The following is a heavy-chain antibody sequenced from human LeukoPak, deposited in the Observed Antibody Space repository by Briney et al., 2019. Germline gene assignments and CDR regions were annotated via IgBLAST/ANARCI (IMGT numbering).Heavy chain of an antibody. D-gene: IGHD6-19*01. Sequence: PSETLSLTCTVSGGSISSGGYYWSWIRQHPGKGLEWIGYIYYSGSTYYNPSLKSRVTISVGTSKNQFSLKLSSVTAADTAVYYCARDSSGWGNDAFDIWGQGTMVTVSS. J-gene: IGHJ3*02. CDR3: ARDSSGWGNDAFDI. CDR1: GGSISSGGYY. CDR2: IYYSGST. V-gene: IGHV4-31*03.